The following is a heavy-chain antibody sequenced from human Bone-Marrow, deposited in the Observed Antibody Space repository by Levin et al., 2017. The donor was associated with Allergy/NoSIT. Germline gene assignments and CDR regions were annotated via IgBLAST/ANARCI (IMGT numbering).Heavy chain of an antibody. CDR3: AIAQYDFWSGKPQSFDY. CDR2: FDPETDET. CDR1: GSTLSEVS. J-gene: IGHJ4*02. Sequence: ASVKVSCKLSGSTLSEVSVNWVRQAPGEGLEWMGRFDPETDETDNTQKFHGRVTVTEDTSTDTGYMELSGLRSDDTAVFYCAIAQYDFWSGKPQSFDYWGQGTLITVSS. V-gene: IGHV1-24*01. D-gene: IGHD3-3*01.